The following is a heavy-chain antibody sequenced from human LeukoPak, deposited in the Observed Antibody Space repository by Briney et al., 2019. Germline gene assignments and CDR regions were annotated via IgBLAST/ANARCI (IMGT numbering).Heavy chain of an antibody. D-gene: IGHD2/OR15-2a*01. CDR2: ISNNGGRT. J-gene: IGHJ4*02. V-gene: IGHV3-23*01. CDR1: GFSFSSNT. Sequence: PGGSLRLSCAGSGFSFSSNTMSWVRQAPGRGLEWVSAISNNGGRTDYADSVKGRFTISRDNSKSTLYLHMDSLRAEDTAVYYCARDEDTSARSEYWGQGTLVTVSS. CDR3: ARDEDTSARSEY.